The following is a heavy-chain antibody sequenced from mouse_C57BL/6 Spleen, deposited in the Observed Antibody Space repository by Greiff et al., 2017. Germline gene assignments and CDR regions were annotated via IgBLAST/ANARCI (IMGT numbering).Heavy chain of an antibody. CDR1: GYTFTSYW. D-gene: IGHD1-1*01. V-gene: IGHV1-64*01. CDR2: IHPNSGST. J-gene: IGHJ1*03. Sequence: QVQLKQPGAELVKPGASVKLSCKASGYTFTSYWMHWVKQRPGQGLEWIGMIHPNSGSTNYNEKFKSKATLTVDKSSSTAYMQLSSLTSEDSAVYYCARSLLLLRYEYFDVWGTGTTVTASS. CDR3: ARSLLLLRYEYFDV.